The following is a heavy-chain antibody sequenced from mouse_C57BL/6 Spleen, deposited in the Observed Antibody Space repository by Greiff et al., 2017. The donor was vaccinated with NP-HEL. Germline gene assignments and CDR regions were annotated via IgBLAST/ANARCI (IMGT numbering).Heavy chain of an antibody. Sequence: QVTGGGDGPGILQSSQTLSLTCSFSGFSLSTSGMGVSWIRQPSGKGLEWLAHIYWDDDKRYNPSLKSRLTISKDTSRNQVFLTITSVDTADTATYYCARNWDGGYYFGYWGQGTTLTVSS. D-gene: IGHD4-1*01. J-gene: IGHJ2*01. CDR1: GFSLSTSGMG. CDR3: ARNWDGGYYFGY. CDR2: IYWDDDK. V-gene: IGHV8-12*01.